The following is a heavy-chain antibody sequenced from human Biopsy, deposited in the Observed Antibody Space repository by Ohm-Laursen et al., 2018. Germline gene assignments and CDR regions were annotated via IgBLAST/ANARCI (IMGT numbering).Heavy chain of an antibody. Sequence: GASVKVSCKASGYSFTKYYINWVRQAPGQGLEWMGIINPTGGTTSYAEKFQGRVTLTRDTSTGTVYLELNSLIYEDTALYYCARDETGSSVFGPYYYGMDVWGQGTTVTVPS. CDR3: ARDETGSSVFGPYYYGMDV. V-gene: IGHV1-46*01. D-gene: IGHD3-9*01. J-gene: IGHJ6*02. CDR1: GYSFTKYY. CDR2: INPTGGTT.